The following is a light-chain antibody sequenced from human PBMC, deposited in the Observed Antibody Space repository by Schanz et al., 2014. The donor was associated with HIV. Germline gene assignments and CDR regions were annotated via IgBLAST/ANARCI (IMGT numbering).Light chain of an antibody. V-gene: IGKV3-20*01. CDR2: GAS. Sequence: EIVLTQTPGTLSLSPGEKATLSCRASQRVTSWAGQSIGSSYLAWYQQKPGQAPRLLISGASTRATGIPDRFSGSGSGTDFTLTISRLEPGDFAVYYCQQYGRSPWTFGQGTKVDIK. J-gene: IGKJ1*01. CDR1: QRVTSWAGQSIGSSY. CDR3: QQYGRSPWT.